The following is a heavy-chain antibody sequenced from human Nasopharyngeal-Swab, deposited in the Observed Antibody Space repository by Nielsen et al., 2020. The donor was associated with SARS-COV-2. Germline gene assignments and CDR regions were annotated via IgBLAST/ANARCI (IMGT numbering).Heavy chain of an antibody. V-gene: IGHV3-30*18. CDR3: AKDGGGFGEPFYGMDV. J-gene: IGHJ6*02. CDR1: GFTFSSYG. Sequence: GESLKISCAASGFTFSSYGMHWVRQAPGKGQGRVAVISYDGSNKYYTDSVKGRLTISRDNSKNTLYLQMNSLRAEYAAVYYCAKDGGGFGEPFYGMDVWGQGTTVTVSS. D-gene: IGHD3-10*01. CDR2: ISYDGSNK.